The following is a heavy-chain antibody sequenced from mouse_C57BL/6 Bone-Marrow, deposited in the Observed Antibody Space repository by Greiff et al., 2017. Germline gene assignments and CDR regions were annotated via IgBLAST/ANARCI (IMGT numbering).Heavy chain of an antibody. V-gene: IGHV5-4*01. CDR2: ISDGGSYT. D-gene: IGHD1-1*02. J-gene: IGHJ2*01. Sequence: EVKVEESGGGLVKPGGSLKLSCAASGFTFSSYAMSWVRQTPEKRLEWVATISDGGSYTYYPDNVKGRFTISRDNAKNNLYLQMSHLKSEDTAMYYCARDGGYRYYFDYWGQGTTLTVSS. CDR1: GFTFSSYA. CDR3: ARDGGYRYYFDY.